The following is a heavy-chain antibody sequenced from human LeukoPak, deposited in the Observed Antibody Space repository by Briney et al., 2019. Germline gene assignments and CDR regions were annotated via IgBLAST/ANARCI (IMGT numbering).Heavy chain of an antibody. CDR1: GYTFTGYY. D-gene: IGHD6-13*01. CDR2: INPNSGGT. J-gene: IGHJ6*02. Sequence: GASVTVSCTASGYTFTGYYMHWVRQAPGQGLEWMGWINPNSGGTNYAQKFQGRVTMTRDTSISTAYMELSRLRSDDTAVYYCAREISSSRSNGMDVWGQGTTVTVSS. V-gene: IGHV1-2*02. CDR3: AREISSSRSNGMDV.